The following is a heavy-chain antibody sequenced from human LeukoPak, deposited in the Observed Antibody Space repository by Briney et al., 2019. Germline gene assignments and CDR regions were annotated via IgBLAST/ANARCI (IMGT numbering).Heavy chain of an antibody. V-gene: IGHV3-21*01. CDR3: VRSYYGMDV. J-gene: IGHJ6*02. CDR1: GFTFRSYS. CDR2: ISTSSRHI. Sequence: PGGSLRPSCAASGFTFRSYSMNWVRQAPGMGLEWVSSISTSSRHIYYADSVEGRFTISRDNAKSSLYLQMNSLRAEDTAVYYCVRSYYGMDVWGQGTTVSVSS.